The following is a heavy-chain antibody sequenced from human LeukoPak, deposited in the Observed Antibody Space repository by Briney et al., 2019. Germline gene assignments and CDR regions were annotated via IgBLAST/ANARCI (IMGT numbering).Heavy chain of an antibody. CDR3: AKEMGVVREDYFDY. V-gene: IGHV3-9*01. Sequence: GRSLRLSCAASGFTFDDYAMHWVRQAPGKGLEWVSGISWNSGSIGYADSVKGRFTISRDNAKNSLYLQMNSLRAEDTALYYCAKEMGVVREDYFDYWGQGTLVTVSS. J-gene: IGHJ4*02. CDR2: ISWNSGSI. CDR1: GFTFDDYA. D-gene: IGHD3-3*01.